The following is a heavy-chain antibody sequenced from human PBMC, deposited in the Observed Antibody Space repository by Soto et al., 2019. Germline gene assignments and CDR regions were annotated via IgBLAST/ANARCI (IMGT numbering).Heavy chain of an antibody. J-gene: IGHJ4*02. CDR1: GYTFTSYG. V-gene: IGHV1-18*01. CDR3: ALSLGYCRGASCSSDY. CDR2: ISAYNGNT. Sequence: GASVKVSCKASGYTFTSYGISWVRQAPGQGLEWMGWISAYNGNTNYAQKLQGRVTMTTDTSTSTAYMELRSLRSDDTAVYYCALSLGYCRGASCSSDYCGQGTLLTVST. D-gene: IGHD2-15*01.